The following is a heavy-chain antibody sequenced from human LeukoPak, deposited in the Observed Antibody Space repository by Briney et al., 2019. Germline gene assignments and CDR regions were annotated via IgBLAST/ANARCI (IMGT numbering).Heavy chain of an antibody. V-gene: IGHV5-51*01. CDR1: GYSFTSYW. J-gene: IGHJ4*02. CDR3: ARQDCSSTSCQYYFDY. Sequence: AGESLKISCQGSGYSFTSYWIGWVRQMPGKGLEWMGIIYPGDSDTRYSPSFQGQVTISAEKSISTAYLQWSSLKASDTAMYYCARQDCSSTSCQYYFDYWGQGTLVTVSS. D-gene: IGHD2-2*01. CDR2: IYPGDSDT.